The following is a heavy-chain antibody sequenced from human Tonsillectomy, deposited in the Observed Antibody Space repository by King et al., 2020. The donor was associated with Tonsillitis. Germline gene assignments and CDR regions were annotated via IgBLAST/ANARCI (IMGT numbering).Heavy chain of an antibody. J-gene: IGHJ4*02. D-gene: IGHD2/OR15-2a*01. CDR2: ISHVGSNK. CDR1: GFTFSRYA. V-gene: IGHV3-30*04. CDR3: ARDMSLAEYYFDY. Sequence: VQLVESGGGVVQPGRSLRLSCAASGFTFSRYAMHWVRQAPDTGLEWVAVISHVGSNKFHTDSVKGRFTISRDNSKNTLYLLMNSLRAEDTAVYYCARDMSLAEYYFDYWGQGALVTVSS.